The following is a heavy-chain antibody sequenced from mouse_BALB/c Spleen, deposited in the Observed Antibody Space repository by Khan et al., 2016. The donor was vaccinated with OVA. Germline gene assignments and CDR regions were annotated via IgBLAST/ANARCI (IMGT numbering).Heavy chain of an antibody. CDR3: GRPGYGGYYDY. CDR1: GYTFTDYA. Sequence: QVQLQQSGPELVRPGVSVKISCKGSGYTFTDYAMYWVKQSHAKSLEWIGLISTYSGSTNYNQKFKGKVTMTVDKSSSAAYMELARLTSEDSAIXYCGRPGYGGYYDYWGQGTTLTVSS. J-gene: IGHJ2*01. D-gene: IGHD2-3*01. CDR2: ISTYSGST. V-gene: IGHV1S137*01.